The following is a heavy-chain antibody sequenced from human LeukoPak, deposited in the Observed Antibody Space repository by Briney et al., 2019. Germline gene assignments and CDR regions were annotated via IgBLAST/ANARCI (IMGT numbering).Heavy chain of an antibody. CDR2: IYYSGST. V-gene: IGHV4-59*08. J-gene: IGHJ6*02. CDR1: GGSIIGNH. Sequence: SETLPLTCTVSGGSIIGNHWGWIRQPPGKGLEWIGYIYYSGSTKYNPSLNSRVTISVNTSKNQFSLKLSSVTAADTAVYYCARHWHSEATGSGYGLDVWGQGTTVTVSS. CDR3: ARHWHSEATGSGYGLDV. D-gene: IGHD6-13*01.